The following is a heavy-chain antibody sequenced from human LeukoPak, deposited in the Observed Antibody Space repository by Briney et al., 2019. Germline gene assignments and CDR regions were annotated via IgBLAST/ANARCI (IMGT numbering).Heavy chain of an antibody. Sequence: ASVKVSCKVSGYTLTELSMHWVRQAPGKGLGWMGVFDPEGGETIYAQTFWGRVTMTEDTSTDTAYMDLSSLRYEDRAVYYCATPPEGATQPYFQHWGQGTLVTVSS. CDR3: ATPPEGATQPYFQH. CDR2: FDPEGGET. CDR1: GYTLTELS. J-gene: IGHJ1*01. D-gene: IGHD1-26*01. V-gene: IGHV1-24*01.